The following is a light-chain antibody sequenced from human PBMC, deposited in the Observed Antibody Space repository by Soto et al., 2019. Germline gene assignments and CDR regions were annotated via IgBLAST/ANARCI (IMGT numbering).Light chain of an antibody. CDR1: QGINNW. CDR2: AVS. V-gene: IGKV1-12*01. J-gene: IGKJ4*02. CDR3: KQSSSFPLP. Sequence: DIQMTQSPSSVSASVGDRVTITCRASQGINNWLAWYQQKPGKATELLIYAVSYLQSGVPSRFSGSGSGSDFSLDISSLQLEDFATSFCKQSSSFPLPFRGGTQVDI.